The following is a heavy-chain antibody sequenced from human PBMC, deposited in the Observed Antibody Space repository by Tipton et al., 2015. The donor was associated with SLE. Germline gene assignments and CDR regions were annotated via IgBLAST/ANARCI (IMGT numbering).Heavy chain of an antibody. CDR1: GGSINSYY. CDR2: IYYSGST. Sequence: TLSLTCTVSGGSINSYYWSWIRQPPGKGLEWIGYIYYSGSTNYNPSLKSRVTISVDTSKNQFSLKLSSVTAADTAVYYCARDSSGWYDPSVRAFDIWGQGTMVTVS. CDR3: ARDSSGWYDPSVRAFDI. V-gene: IGHV4-59*01. D-gene: IGHD6-19*01. J-gene: IGHJ3*02.